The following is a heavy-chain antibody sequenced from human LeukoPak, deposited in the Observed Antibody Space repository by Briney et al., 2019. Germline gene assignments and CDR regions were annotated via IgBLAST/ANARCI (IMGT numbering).Heavy chain of an antibody. V-gene: IGHV1-2*02. CDR1: GYTFSDYY. Sequence: GASVKVSCKASGYTFSDYYIHWVRQAPGQGLEWMGWINPNSGGTNYAQNFQGRVTMTRDTSISTAYMELSRLRSDDTAAYYCARDVLSMIAAADSNYYYFYMDVWGNGTTVTVSS. CDR3: ARDVLSMIAAADSNYYYFYMDV. D-gene: IGHD6-13*01. CDR2: INPNSGGT. J-gene: IGHJ6*03.